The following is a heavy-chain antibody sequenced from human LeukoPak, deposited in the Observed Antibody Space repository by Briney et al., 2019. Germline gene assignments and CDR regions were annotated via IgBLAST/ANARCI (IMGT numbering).Heavy chain of an antibody. CDR3: ARGRQYQLPFDY. Sequence: PSETLSLTCTVSGGSISSYYWSWIRQPPGKGLEWIGYIYYSGSTNYNPSLKSRVTISVDTSKNQFSLKLSSVTAADTAVYYCARGRQYQLPFDYWGQGTLVTVSS. CDR1: GGSISSYY. J-gene: IGHJ4*02. D-gene: IGHD2-2*01. CDR2: IYYSGST. V-gene: IGHV4-59*01.